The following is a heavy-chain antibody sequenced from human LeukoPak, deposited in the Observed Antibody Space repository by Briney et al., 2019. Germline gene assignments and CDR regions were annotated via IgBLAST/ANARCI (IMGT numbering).Heavy chain of an antibody. Sequence: ASVKVSCKASGYTFTSYYMHWVRQAPGQGLEWMGIINPSGGSTSYAQKFQGRVTITADKSTSTAYMELSSLRSEDTAVYYCAKTPLGYCRGGSCYRFDPWGQGTLVTVSS. CDR2: INPSGGST. D-gene: IGHD2-15*01. CDR3: AKTPLGYCRGGSCYRFDP. J-gene: IGHJ5*02. CDR1: GYTFTSYY. V-gene: IGHV1-46*01.